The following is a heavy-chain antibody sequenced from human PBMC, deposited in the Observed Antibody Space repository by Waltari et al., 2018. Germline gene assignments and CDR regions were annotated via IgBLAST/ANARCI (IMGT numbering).Heavy chain of an antibody. J-gene: IGHJ4*02. CDR3: ARDDRDGLPDYFDF. CDR2: TSHDESHK. CDR1: GFTFSTYT. Sequence: QVQLVESGGGVVQPGRSLRLSCAASGFTFSTYTMHWVLQAPGKGQEGGAVTSHDESHKYYADSVDGRFTISKDNSKNTVYLQMNSLSTEDTAMYYCARDDRDGLPDYFDFWGQGTLVTVSS. V-gene: IGHV3-30*01. D-gene: IGHD2-8*01.